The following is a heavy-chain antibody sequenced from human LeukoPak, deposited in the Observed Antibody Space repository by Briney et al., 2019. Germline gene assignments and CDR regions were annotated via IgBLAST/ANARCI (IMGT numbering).Heavy chain of an antibody. Sequence: PSEKFRFPCTASDYSISSLYYWGWIRQPPGKGLEWITSIHHSGSTDYNPSLKSRVTMSIDTSKNQFSLKLKYVTAADTAVYYCARLGYCSSTSCYPDFWGQGTLVTVSS. V-gene: IGHV4-38-2*02. J-gene: IGHJ4*02. CDR3: ARLGYCSSTSCYPDF. D-gene: IGHD2-2*01. CDR2: IHHSGST. CDR1: DYSISSLYY.